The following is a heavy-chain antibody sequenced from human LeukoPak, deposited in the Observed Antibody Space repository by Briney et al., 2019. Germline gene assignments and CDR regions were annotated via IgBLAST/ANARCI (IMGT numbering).Heavy chain of an antibody. CDR2: ISGGGETT. CDR3: ARDYADYVGYFFFDY. D-gene: IGHD4-17*01. Sequence: GGSLRLSCAASGFTFSNYAMNWVRQAPGKGLEWVSSISGGGETTYYADSAKGRFTISRNNSQNTLYLQMNSLRAEDTAVYYCARDYADYVGYFFFDYWGQGTLVTVSS. CDR1: GFTFSNYA. V-gene: IGHV3-23*01. J-gene: IGHJ4*02.